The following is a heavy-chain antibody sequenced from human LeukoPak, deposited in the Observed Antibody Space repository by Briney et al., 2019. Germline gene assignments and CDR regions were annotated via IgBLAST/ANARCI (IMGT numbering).Heavy chain of an antibody. J-gene: IGHJ4*02. Sequence: GGSLRLSCAAPGFTFSGYWMHWVRQAPGKGLVWVSHIDSDGSITNYADSVEGRFTISRDNAKNTLYLQMNSLRAEDTAVYYCARALRLAVNLDYWGQGTLVTVS. CDR3: ARALRLAVNLDY. V-gene: IGHV3-74*01. D-gene: IGHD6-19*01. CDR2: IDSDGSIT. CDR1: GFTFSGYW.